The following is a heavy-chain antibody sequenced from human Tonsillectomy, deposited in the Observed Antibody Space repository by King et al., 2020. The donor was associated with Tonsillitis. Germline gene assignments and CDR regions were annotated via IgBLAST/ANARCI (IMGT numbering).Heavy chain of an antibody. J-gene: IGHJ4*02. V-gene: IGHV4-59*01. Sequence: QVQLQESGPGLVKPSETLSLTCTVSGGSISSYYWSRIRQPPGKGLEWIGYIYYSGSTNYNPSLKSRVTISVDTSKNQFSLKLSSVTAADTAVYYCARGRLGYDILTGYYTGGYYFDYWGQGTLVTVSS. CDR3: ARGRLGYDILTGYYTGGYYFDY. CDR1: GGSISSYY. D-gene: IGHD3-9*01. CDR2: IYYSGST.